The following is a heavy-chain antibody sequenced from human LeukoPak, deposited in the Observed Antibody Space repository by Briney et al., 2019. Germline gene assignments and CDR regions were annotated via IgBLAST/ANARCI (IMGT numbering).Heavy chain of an antibody. V-gene: IGHV4-39*01. CDR1: GGSISSSSYY. CDR2: IYYSGST. Sequence: PSETLSLTCTVSGGSISSSSYYWVWIRQPPGMVLEWIGSIYYSGSTYYNPSLKSRVTISVDTSKNQFSLKLSSVTAADTAVYYCARQIAARRYFDYWGQGTLVTVSS. CDR3: ARQIAARRYFDY. D-gene: IGHD6-6*01. J-gene: IGHJ4*02.